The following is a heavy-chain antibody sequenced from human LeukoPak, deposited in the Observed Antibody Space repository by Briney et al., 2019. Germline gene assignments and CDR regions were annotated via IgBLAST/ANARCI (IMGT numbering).Heavy chain of an antibody. CDR2: IYYSGST. J-gene: IGHJ4*02. CDR1: RHPVSSGRYS. V-gene: IGHV4-61*01. D-gene: IGHD3-10*01. Sequence: PSETLSLTCSVPRHPVSSGRYSSGSFRRPPGKGLEWIGYIYYSGSTNYNPSLKSHLTIALHPSQHQASLKLSSVTAADTAVYYCARRGGAGRSFDYWGQGTLVTISS. CDR3: ARRGGAGRSFDY.